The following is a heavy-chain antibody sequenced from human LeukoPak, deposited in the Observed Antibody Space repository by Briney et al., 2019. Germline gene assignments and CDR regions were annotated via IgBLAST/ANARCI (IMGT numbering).Heavy chain of an antibody. V-gene: IGHV3-7*01. CDR3: ARVGAVAGTYYYYYMDV. D-gene: IGHD6-19*01. J-gene: IGHJ6*03. CDR2: IKQDGSEK. CDR1: GFTFSSYW. Sequence: GGSLRLSCAASGFTFSSYWMSWVRQAPGKGLEWAANIKQDGSEKYYVDSVKGRFTISRDNAKNSLYLQMNSLRAEDTAVYYCARVGAVAGTYYYYYMDVWGKGTTVTISS.